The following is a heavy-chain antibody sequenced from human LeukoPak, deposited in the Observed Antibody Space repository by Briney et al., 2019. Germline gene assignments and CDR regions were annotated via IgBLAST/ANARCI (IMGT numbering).Heavy chain of an antibody. D-gene: IGHD6-13*01. J-gene: IGHJ4*02. Sequence: SSETLSLTCTVSGGSIGSYYWSWIRQPPGKGLEWIGYIYYSGSTNYNPSLKSRVTISVDTSKNQFSLKLSSVTAADTAVYYCARGVRSKGAAAEVDYWGQGTLVTVSS. CDR2: IYYSGST. V-gene: IGHV4-59*01. CDR1: GGSIGSYY. CDR3: ARGVRSKGAAAEVDY.